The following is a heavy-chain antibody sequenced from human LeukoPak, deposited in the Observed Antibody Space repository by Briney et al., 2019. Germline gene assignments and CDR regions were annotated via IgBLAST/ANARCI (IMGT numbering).Heavy chain of an antibody. CDR3: ARDANSGYELWLVRHYYFDY. Sequence: ASVKVSCKASGYTFATYGVSWVRQAPGQGLEWMGWISAYNGDTNFAPKFQGRVTMTTDTSTNTAYMELRSLRSDDTAVYYCARDANSGYELWLVRHYYFDYWGQGTLVTVSS. D-gene: IGHD5-12*01. J-gene: IGHJ4*02. CDR1: GYTFATYG. V-gene: IGHV1-18*01. CDR2: ISAYNGDT.